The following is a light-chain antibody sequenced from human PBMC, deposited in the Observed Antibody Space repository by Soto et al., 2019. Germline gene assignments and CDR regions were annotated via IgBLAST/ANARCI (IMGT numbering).Light chain of an antibody. J-gene: IGKJ5*01. CDR1: QNINNY. V-gene: IGKV1-33*01. CDR3: QQYEILPT. CDR2: DAS. Sequence: QLTQSPSSLSASVGERATITCQASQNINNYLNWYQQXPGRAPQLLIYDASNLEAGVPSRFRGSGAGTDFTFTISRLQPEDIAKYYCQQYEILPTFGQGTRLEIK.